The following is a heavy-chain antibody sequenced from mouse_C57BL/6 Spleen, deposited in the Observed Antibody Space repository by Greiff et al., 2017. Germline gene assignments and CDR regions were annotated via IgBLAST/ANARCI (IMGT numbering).Heavy chain of an antibody. J-gene: IGHJ4*01. Sequence: VQLQQSGAELARPGASVKLSCKASGYTFTSYGISWVKQRTGQGLEWIGEIYPRSGNTYYNEKFKGKATLTADKSSSTASMELRSLTSEDSAVYFCARSGYYGSSYLYYAMDYWGQGTSVTVSS. CDR2: IYPRSGNT. CDR3: ARSGYYGSSYLYYAMDY. CDR1: GYTFTSYG. V-gene: IGHV1-81*01. D-gene: IGHD1-1*01.